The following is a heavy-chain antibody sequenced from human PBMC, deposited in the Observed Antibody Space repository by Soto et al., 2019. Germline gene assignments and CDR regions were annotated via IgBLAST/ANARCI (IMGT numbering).Heavy chain of an antibody. V-gene: IGHV4-39*01. J-gene: IGHJ3*02. CDR1: GGSISSSSYY. CDR2: IYYSGST. D-gene: IGHD6-6*01. Sequence: SETLSLTCTVSGGSISSSSYYWGWIRQPPGKGLEWIGSIYYSGSTYYNPSLKSRVTISVDASKNQFSLKLSSVTAADTAVYYCASASIAARPRGAFDIWGQGTMVTVSS. CDR3: ASASIAARPRGAFDI.